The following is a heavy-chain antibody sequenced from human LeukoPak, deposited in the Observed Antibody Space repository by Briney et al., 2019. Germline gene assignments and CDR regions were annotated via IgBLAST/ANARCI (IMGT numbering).Heavy chain of an antibody. CDR1: GGSISSNY. CDR3: ARVFGYYNCSDYMVS. J-gene: IGHJ5*02. CDR2: IYTSGST. Sequence: SETLSLTCTVSGGSISSNYWSWTRQPAGKGLEWIGRIYTSGSTNYNPSLKSRVTMSVDTSKNQFSLKLNSVTAADTAVYYCARVFGYYNCSDYMVSWAPRTLVKGSS. V-gene: IGHV4-4*07. D-gene: IGHD3-9*01.